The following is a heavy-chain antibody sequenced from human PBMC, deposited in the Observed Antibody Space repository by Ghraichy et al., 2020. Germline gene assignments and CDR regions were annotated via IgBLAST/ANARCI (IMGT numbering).Heavy chain of an antibody. CDR3: AREPAYRGPLRHPGGFDY. J-gene: IGHJ4*02. D-gene: IGHD3-10*01. V-gene: IGHV1-69*13. CDR1: GGTFSSYA. Sequence: SVKVSCKASGGTFSSYAISWVRQAPGQGLEWMGGIIPIFGTANYAQKFQGRVTITADESTSTAYMELSSLRSEDTAVYYCAREPAYRGPLRHPGGFDYWGQGTLVTVSS. CDR2: IIPIFGTA.